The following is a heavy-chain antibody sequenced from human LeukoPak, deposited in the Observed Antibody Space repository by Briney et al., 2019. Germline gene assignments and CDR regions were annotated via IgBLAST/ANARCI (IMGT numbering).Heavy chain of an antibody. CDR3: ARVGSGWSFDY. CDR2: IQTSGST. J-gene: IGHJ4*02. CDR1: GGSISSYY. D-gene: IGHD6-19*01. V-gene: IGHV4-4*07. Sequence: SETLSLTCTVSGGSISSYYWSWIRQPAGRGLEWIGRIQTSGSTNYNPSLKSRVTMSVDTSKNKFSLKVNSVTAADTAVYYCARVGSGWSFDYWGQGTLVTVSS.